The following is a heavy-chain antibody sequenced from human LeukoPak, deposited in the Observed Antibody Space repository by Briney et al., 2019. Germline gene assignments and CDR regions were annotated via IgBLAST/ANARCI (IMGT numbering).Heavy chain of an antibody. V-gene: IGHV4-61*02. J-gene: IGHJ5*02. Sequence: SQTLSLTCTVSGGSISSGSYYWSWIRQPAGTGLEWIGRIYTSGSTNYNPSLKSRATISVDTSKNQFSLKLSSVTAADTAVYYCAGGSYPDWFDPWGQGTLVTVSS. CDR2: IYTSGST. CDR1: GGSISSGSYY. D-gene: IGHD1-26*01. CDR3: AGGSYPDWFDP.